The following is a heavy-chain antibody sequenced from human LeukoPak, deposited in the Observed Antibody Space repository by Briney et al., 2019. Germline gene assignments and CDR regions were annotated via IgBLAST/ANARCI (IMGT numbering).Heavy chain of an antibody. CDR3: ARSLGLGRFDL. J-gene: IGHJ2*01. V-gene: IGHV4-59*01. Sequence: SETLSLTCAVSGDSITRYYWSWIRQPPGEGLEWIGYFYHSGSTDSNPSLKSRVIIALDMSKRQCSLKLTSVAAADTAVYFCARSLGLGRFDLWGRGTLVTVSS. D-gene: IGHD1-26*01. CDR1: GDSITRYY. CDR2: FYHSGST.